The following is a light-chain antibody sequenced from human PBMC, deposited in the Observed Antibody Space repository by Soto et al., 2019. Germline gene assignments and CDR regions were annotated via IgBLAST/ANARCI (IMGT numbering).Light chain of an antibody. J-gene: IGKJ1*01. CDR2: DAS. V-gene: IGKV1-5*01. Sequence: DIQMTQSPSTLSASVGDRVTITCRASQSISSWSAWYQQKPGKAPKLLIYDASSLESGVPSRFSGSGSGTEFTLTISSLQPDDFATYYCQQYNSYSRTFCQGTKVDIX. CDR1: QSISSW. CDR3: QQYNSYSRT.